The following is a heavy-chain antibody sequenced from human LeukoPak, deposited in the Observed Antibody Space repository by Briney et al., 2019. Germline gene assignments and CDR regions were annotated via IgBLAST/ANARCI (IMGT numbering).Heavy chain of an antibody. Sequence: GGYLRLSCAASGFTFDDYAMHWVRQAPGKGLEWVSGISWNSGSIGYADSVKGRFTISRDNAKNSLYLQMNSLRAEDTALYYCAKDVGAWYYFDYWGQGTLVTVSS. J-gene: IGHJ4*02. D-gene: IGHD1-26*01. V-gene: IGHV3-9*01. CDR1: GFTFDDYA. CDR3: AKDVGAWYYFDY. CDR2: ISWNSGSI.